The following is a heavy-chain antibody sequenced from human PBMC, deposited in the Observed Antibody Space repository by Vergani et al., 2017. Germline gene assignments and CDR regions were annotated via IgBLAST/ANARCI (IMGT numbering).Heavy chain of an antibody. CDR1: GYTFTNYY. CDR2: INPSGGSP. V-gene: IGHV1-46*03. J-gene: IGHJ4*02. Sequence: QVLLVQSGAEVKKPGASVRVSFKTSGYTFTNYYIHWVRQAPGQGLEWMGIINPSGGSPTYAQQFQGRLTMTRDTSTSTVYMDLSNLRSEATAVFYCARPHGDILPPDPRRRDYWGQGTLVTVSS. CDR3: ARPHGDILPPDPRRRDY.